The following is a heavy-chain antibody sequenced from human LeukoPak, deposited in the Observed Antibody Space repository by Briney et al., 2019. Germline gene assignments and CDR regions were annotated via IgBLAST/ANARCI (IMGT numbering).Heavy chain of an antibody. D-gene: IGHD3-10*01. CDR1: GYSISSGHY. J-gene: IGHJ3*02. Sequence: SETLSLTCTVSGYSISSGHYWGWIRQPPGKGLEWIGSMYHSGSTYYNPPLKSRVTISEDTSKNQFSLKLRSVTAADTAVYYCARVGRWLGDAFDIWGQGTMVTVSS. CDR3: ARVGRWLGDAFDI. V-gene: IGHV4-38-2*02. CDR2: MYHSGST.